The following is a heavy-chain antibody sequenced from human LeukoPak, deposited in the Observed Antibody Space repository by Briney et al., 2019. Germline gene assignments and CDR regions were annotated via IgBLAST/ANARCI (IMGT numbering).Heavy chain of an antibody. D-gene: IGHD6-13*01. CDR2: IYHSGST. Sequence: SETLSLTCTVSGGSISSGGYYWSWIRQPPGKGLEWIGYIYHSGSTYYNPSLKSRVTISVDTSKNQFSLKLSSVTAAGTAVYYCARGVGYSSRWGQGTLVTVSS. J-gene: IGHJ4*02. CDR3: ARGVGYSSR. V-gene: IGHV4-30-2*01. CDR1: GGSISSGGYY.